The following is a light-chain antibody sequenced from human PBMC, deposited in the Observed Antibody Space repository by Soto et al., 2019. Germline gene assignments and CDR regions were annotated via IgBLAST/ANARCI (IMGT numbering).Light chain of an antibody. CDR3: QSYDSSLSGVV. CDR1: SSNIGAGYD. CDR2: GNS. J-gene: IGLJ2*01. V-gene: IGLV1-40*01. Sequence: QPLLTQPPSVSGAPGQRVTLSCTGSSSNIGAGYDVHWYQQLPGTAPKLLIYGNSNRPSGVPDRFSGSKSGTSASLAITGLQAEDEADYYCQSYDSSLSGVVFGGGTKLTVL.